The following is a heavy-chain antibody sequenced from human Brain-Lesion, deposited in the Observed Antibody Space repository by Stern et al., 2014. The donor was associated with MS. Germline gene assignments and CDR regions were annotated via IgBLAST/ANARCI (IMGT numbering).Heavy chain of an antibody. CDR2: INPNSGGT. CDR3: ARGGRYYADY. CDR1: GNSFTHFY. D-gene: IGHD2-2*01. V-gene: IGHV1-2*04. Sequence: VHLVESGAEVKKPGASVRVSCAASGNSFTHFYIHWVRQDPGQGLEWMGWINPNSGGTKFAQKFQGWVTITRDTSMTTAYMEVTSLTSDDTAVYYCARGGRYYADYWGQGTLVTVSS. J-gene: IGHJ4*02.